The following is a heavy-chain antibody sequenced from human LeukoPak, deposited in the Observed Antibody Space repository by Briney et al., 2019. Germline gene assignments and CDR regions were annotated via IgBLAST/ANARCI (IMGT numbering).Heavy chain of an antibody. J-gene: IGHJ6*03. Sequence: PSETLSLTCTVSGDSISSSSYYWGWIRQPPGMGLEWIGNMYYSGSSHYNPSLKSLATISVDTSKNQFSLKLSSVTAADTAVYYCGRVVTGFDYYMDVWGKGTTVIVS. CDR2: MYYSGSS. CDR1: GDSISSSSYY. CDR3: GRVVTGFDYYMDV. D-gene: IGHD1-14*01. V-gene: IGHV4-39*01.